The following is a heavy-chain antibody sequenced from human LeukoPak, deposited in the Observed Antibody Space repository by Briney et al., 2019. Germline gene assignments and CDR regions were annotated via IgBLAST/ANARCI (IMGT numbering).Heavy chain of an antibody. CDR2: IYHSGST. V-gene: IGHV4-4*02. CDR3: ARVAIDAFDI. CDR1: GFTFSSYSM. Sequence: GSLRLSCAASGFTFSSYSMSWVRQSPGKGLEWIGYIYHSGSTYYNPSLRSRVTISIDKSKNEFSLKVASPTAADTALYYCARVAIDAFDIWGQGTLVTVSS. J-gene: IGHJ3*02.